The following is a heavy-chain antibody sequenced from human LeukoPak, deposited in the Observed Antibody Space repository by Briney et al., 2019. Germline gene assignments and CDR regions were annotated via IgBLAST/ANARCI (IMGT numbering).Heavy chain of an antibody. V-gene: IGHV3-23*01. CDR3: AKARSSGWLPGDY. Sequence: GGSLRLSCAASGFTFSSYAMSWVRQAPGKGLEWVSAISGSGGSTYYAGSVKGRFTISRDNSKNTLYLQMNSLRAEDTAVYYCAKARSSGWLPGDYWGQGTLVTVSS. D-gene: IGHD6-19*01. CDR1: GFTFSSYA. J-gene: IGHJ4*02. CDR2: ISGSGGST.